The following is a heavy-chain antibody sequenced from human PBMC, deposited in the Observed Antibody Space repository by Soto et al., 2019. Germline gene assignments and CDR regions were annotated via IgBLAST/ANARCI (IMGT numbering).Heavy chain of an antibody. V-gene: IGHV3-21*01. CDR2: ISPSSTYI. D-gene: IGHD5-18*01. Sequence: EVQLVESGGGLDKPGASLRLSCAASGFTFSSYSMNWVRQAPGKGLEWVSSISPSSTYIYYADSVKGRFAISRDNAKKSLYLQMYSLRAEDTAVYYCARMAAANIAEFDQWGQGTLVTVSS. CDR1: GFTFSSYS. J-gene: IGHJ4*02. CDR3: ARMAAANIAEFDQ.